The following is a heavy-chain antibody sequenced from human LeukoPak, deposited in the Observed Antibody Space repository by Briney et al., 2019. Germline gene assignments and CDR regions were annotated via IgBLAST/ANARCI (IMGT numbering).Heavy chain of an antibody. Sequence: SETLSLTCTVSGGSISSSSYYWGWIRQPPGKGLEWIGSIYYSGSTYYNPSLKSRVTISVDTSKNQFSLKLSSVTAADTAVYYCARHGIVEWVVVISFDYWGQGTLVTVSS. CDR1: GGSISSSSYY. J-gene: IGHJ4*02. D-gene: IGHD3-22*01. V-gene: IGHV4-39*01. CDR2: IYYSGST. CDR3: ARHGIVEWVVVISFDY.